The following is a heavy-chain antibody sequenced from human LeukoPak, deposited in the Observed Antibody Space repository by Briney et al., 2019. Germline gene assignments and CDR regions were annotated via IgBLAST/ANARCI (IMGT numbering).Heavy chain of an antibody. V-gene: IGHV3-74*01. J-gene: IGHJ3*02. CDR2: MNSDGSAT. CDR3: ARAPMSYDSSGFGGAFDI. Sequence: PGGSLRLSCAVSGFTLSRYWMHWVRQAPGKGLAWVARMNSDGSATTYADSVRGRFTISRDNSKNTMYLQMNSLRAEDTAMYYCARAPMSYDSSGFGGAFDIWGQGTMVSVSS. D-gene: IGHD3-22*01. CDR1: GFTLSRYW.